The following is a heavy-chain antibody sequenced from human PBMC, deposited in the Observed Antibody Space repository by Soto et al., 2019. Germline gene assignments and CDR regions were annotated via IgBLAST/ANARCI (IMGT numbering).Heavy chain of an antibody. J-gene: IGHJ4*02. CDR2: IGGDGGST. V-gene: IGHV3-23*01. CDR3: TGATYSDY. Sequence: EVQLLESGGGLVQPGGSLRLSCAASGFSFNSYAMSWVRQAPGKGLEWVSHIGGDGGSTYYADSVKGRFTISRDNSKKTVYLQMESLTAEDTAVYYCTGATYSDYWGQGTLVTVSS. CDR1: GFSFNSYA.